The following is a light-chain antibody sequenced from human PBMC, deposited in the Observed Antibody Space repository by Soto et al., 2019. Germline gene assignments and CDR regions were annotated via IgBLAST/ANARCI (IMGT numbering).Light chain of an antibody. V-gene: IGKV1-33*01. J-gene: IGKJ4*01. CDR1: HDISKY. CDR3: QQYDNLPVT. CDR2: DAS. Sequence: DIQMTQSPSSLSASVGDRVTITCQASHDISKYVNWYQHKPGKAPRLLIYDASKLETGVPSRFSGSGSGTDFTFTISGPQPEDFATYYCQQYDNLPVTFGGGTKVEIK.